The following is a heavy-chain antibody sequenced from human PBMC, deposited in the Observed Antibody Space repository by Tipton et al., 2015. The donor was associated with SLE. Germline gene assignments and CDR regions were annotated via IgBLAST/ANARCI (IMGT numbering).Heavy chain of an antibody. Sequence: QLVQSGAEVKKPGESLKISCKGSGYTFTSCWIGWVRQMAGKGLEWMGIIYPGDDPNYSPSFQGQVTISVDKSINTAYLQWSSLKTSDTAMYYCATLVRGVPLDYWGQGTLVTVSS. V-gene: IGHV5-51*01. CDR1: GYTFTSCW. CDR2: IYPGDDP. CDR3: ATLVRGVPLDY. D-gene: IGHD3-10*01. J-gene: IGHJ4*02.